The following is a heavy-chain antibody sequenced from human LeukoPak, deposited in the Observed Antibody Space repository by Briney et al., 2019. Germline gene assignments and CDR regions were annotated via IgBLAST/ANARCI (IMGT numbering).Heavy chain of an antibody. CDR2: IWFDGSDK. J-gene: IGHJ3*02. D-gene: IGHD3-16*02. CDR3: ARGRPMITFGGIIVPDAFDI. V-gene: IGHV3-33*08. Sequence: GGSLRLSCAASGFTFSSYAMHWVRQAPGKGLEWVAVIWFDGSDKYYADSVKGRFTISRDNSKNTLSLQMNSLRADDTAVYYCARGRPMITFGGIIVPDAFDIWGQGTMVTVSS. CDR1: GFTFSSYA.